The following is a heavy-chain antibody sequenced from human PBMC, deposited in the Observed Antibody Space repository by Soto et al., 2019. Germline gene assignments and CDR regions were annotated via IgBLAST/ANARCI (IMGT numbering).Heavy chain of an antibody. CDR3: ARGLGSYYYYGMDV. CDR1: GGTFSSYA. J-gene: IGHJ6*02. D-gene: IGHD3-10*01. V-gene: IGHV1-69*01. CDR2: IIPIFDTG. Sequence: VQLVQSGAEVKKPGSSVKVSCKASGGTFSSYAISWVRQAPGQGLEWMGGIIPIFDTGNYAQKFHGRVTITADESTSTAYMELSRLRSDDTAVYYCARGLGSYYYYGMDVWGQGTTVSVSS.